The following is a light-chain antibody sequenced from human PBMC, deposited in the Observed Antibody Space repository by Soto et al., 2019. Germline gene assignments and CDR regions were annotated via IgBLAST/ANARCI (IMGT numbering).Light chain of an antibody. CDR1: QSISTW. V-gene: IGKV1-5*03. J-gene: IGKJ1*01. CDR3: QQYNSYPWT. Sequence: DIQMTQSPSTLSASVGDRVTITCRASQSISTWLAWYQQKPGKAPILLIYKASNLESGVPSRFSGSGSGTEFTLTSSSLQPDDFAAYYCQQYNSYPWTFGQGTKVEIK. CDR2: KAS.